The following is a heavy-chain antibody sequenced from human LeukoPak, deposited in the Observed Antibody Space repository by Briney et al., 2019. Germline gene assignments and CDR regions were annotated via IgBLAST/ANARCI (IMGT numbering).Heavy chain of an antibody. Sequence: ASVKVSCKASQYSFSDYAIHWVRQAPGQGLEWMGWINAGNGNTKYSQKFQGRVTITRDTSASTAYMELSSLRSEDTAVYYCARSYCSGGRCYWYYFDYWGQGTLVTVSS. CDR3: ARSYCSGGRCYWYYFDY. J-gene: IGHJ4*02. D-gene: IGHD2-15*01. V-gene: IGHV1-3*01. CDR2: INAGNGNT. CDR1: QYSFSDYA.